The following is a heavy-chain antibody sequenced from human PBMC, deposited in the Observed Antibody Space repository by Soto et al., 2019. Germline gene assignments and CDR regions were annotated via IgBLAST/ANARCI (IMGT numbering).Heavy chain of an antibody. D-gene: IGHD3-22*01. J-gene: IGHJ3*02. V-gene: IGHV6-1*01. CDR1: XDSVSSNSAA. Sequence: SQTLSLTCAISXDSVSSNSAAWNWIRQSPSRGLEWLGRTYYRSKWYNDYAVSVKSRITINPDTSKNQFSPQLNSVTPEDTAVYYCARNSLRWWYDSSGAHDAFDIWGQGTMVTVSS. CDR3: ARNSLRWWYDSSGAHDAFDI. CDR2: TYYRSKWYN.